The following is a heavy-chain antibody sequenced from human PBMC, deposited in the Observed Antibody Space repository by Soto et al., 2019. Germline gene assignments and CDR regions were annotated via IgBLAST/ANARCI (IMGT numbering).Heavy chain of an antibody. Sequence: PGGSLRLSCAASGFTFSSYSMNWVRQAPGKGLEWVSSISSSSSYIYYADSVKGRFTISRDNAKNSLYLQMNSLRAEDTAVYYCASDDRYPDAFDIWGQGTMVTVSS. D-gene: IGHD3-9*01. J-gene: IGHJ3*02. V-gene: IGHV3-21*01. CDR1: GFTFSSYS. CDR3: ASDDRYPDAFDI. CDR2: ISSSSSYI.